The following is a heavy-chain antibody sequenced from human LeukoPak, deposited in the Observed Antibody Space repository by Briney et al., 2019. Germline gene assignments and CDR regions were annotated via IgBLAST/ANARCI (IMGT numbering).Heavy chain of an antibody. D-gene: IGHD5-12*01. Sequence: APVKVSCKVSGYTLTELSMHWVRQAPGKGLEWMGGFDPEDGETIYAQKFQGRVTMTEDTSTDTAYMELSSLRSEDTAVYYCATTRGKSGYDSFDYWGQGTLVTVSS. CDR2: FDPEDGET. V-gene: IGHV1-24*01. CDR1: GYTLTELS. J-gene: IGHJ4*02. CDR3: ATTRGKSGYDSFDY.